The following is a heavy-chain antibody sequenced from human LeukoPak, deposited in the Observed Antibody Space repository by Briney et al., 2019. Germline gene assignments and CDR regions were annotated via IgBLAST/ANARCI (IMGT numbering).Heavy chain of an antibody. J-gene: IGHJ4*02. Sequence: SETLSLTCTVSRGSISSGDYYWSWIRQPPGRGLEWCGYIYYSGTTYYNPSLMSRVTISVDTSKNQFSLKLSSVTAADTAVYFCAREFPYGSGSYFNDYWGQGTLVTVSS. D-gene: IGHD3-10*01. CDR3: AREFPYGSGSYFNDY. V-gene: IGHV4-30-4*08. CDR2: IYYSGTT. CDR1: RGSISSGDYY.